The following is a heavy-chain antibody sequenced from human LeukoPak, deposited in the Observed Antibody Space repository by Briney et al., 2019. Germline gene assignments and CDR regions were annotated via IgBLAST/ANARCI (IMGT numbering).Heavy chain of an antibody. J-gene: IGHJ5*02. CDR1: GFTFSSYA. D-gene: IGHD2-2*01. V-gene: IGHV3-23*01. CDR2: ISGSGGST. Sequence: GGSLRLSCAASGFTFSSYAMSWVRQAPGKGLEWVSAISGSGGSTYYADSVKGRFTISRDNSKNTLYLQMNSLRAEDTAVYYCAKAADIVVVPAAIFNWFDPWGQGTLVTVSS. CDR3: AKAADIVVVPAAIFNWFDP.